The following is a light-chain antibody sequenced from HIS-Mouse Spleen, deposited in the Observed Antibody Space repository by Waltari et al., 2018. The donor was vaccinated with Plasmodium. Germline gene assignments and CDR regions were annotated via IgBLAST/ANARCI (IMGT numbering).Light chain of an antibody. V-gene: IGLV2-8*01. CDR3: SSYAGSNNLV. CDR2: EVS. J-gene: IGLJ2*01. CDR1: SSHVGGYNY. Sequence: QSALPQPPSASGSPGQSVTISCPGTSSHVGGYNYVSWYQQHPGKAPKLMIYEVSKRPSGVPDRFSGSKSGNTASLTVSGLQAEDEADYYCSSYAGSNNLVFGGGTKLTVL.